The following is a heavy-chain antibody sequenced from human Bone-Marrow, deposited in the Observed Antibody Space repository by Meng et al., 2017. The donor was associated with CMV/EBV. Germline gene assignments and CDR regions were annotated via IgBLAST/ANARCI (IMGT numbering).Heavy chain of an antibody. CDR1: GYTFTGYY. D-gene: IGHD3-22*01. CDR3: ARDLDYDSTGSFDY. V-gene: IGHV1-2*02. CDR2: INPNSGGT. J-gene: IGHJ4*02. Sequence: ASVKVSCKASGYTFTGYYMHWVRQAPGQGLEWMGWINPNSGGTNYAQKFQGRVTMARDTSINTAYMELSRLRSDDTAVYSCARDLDYDSTGSFDYWSQGTLVTFSS.